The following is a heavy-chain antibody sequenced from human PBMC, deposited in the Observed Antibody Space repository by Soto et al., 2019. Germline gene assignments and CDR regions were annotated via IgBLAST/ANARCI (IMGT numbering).Heavy chain of an antibody. CDR2: FDPEDGET. Sequence: GASVKVSCKVSGYTLTELSMHWVRQAPGKGPEWMGGFDPEDGETIYAQKFQGRVTMTEDTSTDTAYMELSSLRSEDTAMYYCATRAVAGTVGAFDIWGQGTMVTVSS. D-gene: IGHD6-19*01. J-gene: IGHJ3*02. CDR1: GYTLTELS. V-gene: IGHV1-24*01. CDR3: ATRAVAGTVGAFDI.